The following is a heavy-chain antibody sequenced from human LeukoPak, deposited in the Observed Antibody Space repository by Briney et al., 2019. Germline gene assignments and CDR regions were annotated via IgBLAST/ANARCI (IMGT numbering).Heavy chain of an antibody. CDR2: LTTSGDRT. CDR3: AKRDAAAGVVDY. CDR1: GFSFSSYA. Sequence: GGSLRLSCAASGFSFSSYAMGWVRQAPGKGPEWVSILTTSGDRTYYGDTVKGRFTISRDNSENRLYMQMNSLRVEDTAVYYCAKRDAAAGVVDYWGQGTLVTVSS. D-gene: IGHD6-13*01. V-gene: IGHV3-23*01. J-gene: IGHJ4*02.